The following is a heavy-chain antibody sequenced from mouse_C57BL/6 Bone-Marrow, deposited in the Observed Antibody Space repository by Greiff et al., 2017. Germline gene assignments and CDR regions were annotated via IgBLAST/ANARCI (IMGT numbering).Heavy chain of an antibody. CDR1: GYSFTDYN. D-gene: IGHD1-1*01. CDR2: INPNYGTT. J-gene: IGHJ4*01. CDR3: TNYVILNYAMGY. V-gene: IGHV1-39*01. Sequence: VQLQQSGPELVKPGASVKISCKASGYSFTDYNMNWVKQSNGKSLEWIGVINPNYGTTSYNQKFKGKATLTVYKSSSTAYMQLHSLTSEDSAVYYSTNYVILNYAMGYWGQGTSVTVSS.